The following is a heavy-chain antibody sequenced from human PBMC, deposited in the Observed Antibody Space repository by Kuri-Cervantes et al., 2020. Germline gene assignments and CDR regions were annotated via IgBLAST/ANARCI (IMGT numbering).Heavy chain of an antibody. V-gene: IGHV3-48*01. J-gene: IGHJ4*02. CDR1: GFTFSSYA. CDR3: ARGRHPRITIFGVVIRAALHFDY. CDR2: IGSSSSTI. Sequence: GESLKISCAASGFTFSSYAMHWVRQAPGKGLEWVSYIGSSSSTIYYADSVKGRFTISRDNAKNTLYLQMNSLRAEDTAVYYCARGRHPRITIFGVVIRAALHFDYWGQGTLVTVSS. D-gene: IGHD3-3*01.